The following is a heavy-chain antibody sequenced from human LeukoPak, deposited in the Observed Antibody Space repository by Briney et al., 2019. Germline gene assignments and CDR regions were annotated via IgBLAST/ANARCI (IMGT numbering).Heavy chain of an antibody. Sequence: GGSLRLSCAVSGFTVSSNYMSWVRQAPGKGLEWVSVIYSGDRTSYADSVKGRFTISRDNSKNTLYLQMNSLRAEDTAVYYCARDGGFGELCAFDIWGQGTMVTVSS. J-gene: IGHJ3*02. CDR3: ARDGGFGELCAFDI. V-gene: IGHV3-53*01. CDR1: GFTVSSNY. CDR2: IYSGDRT. D-gene: IGHD3-10*01.